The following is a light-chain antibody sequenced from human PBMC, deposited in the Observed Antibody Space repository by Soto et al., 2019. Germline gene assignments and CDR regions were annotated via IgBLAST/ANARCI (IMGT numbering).Light chain of an antibody. Sequence: EIVMTQSPATLSVSPGERATLSCRASQSVNTNLAWYQQTPGQAPRLLIYGASTRATGIPARFSGSGSGTEFTLTISSLQSEDFAVYYCQQYYNWRTFGQGTKVEIK. CDR3: QQYYNWRT. CDR2: GAS. CDR1: QSVNTN. V-gene: IGKV3-15*01. J-gene: IGKJ1*01.